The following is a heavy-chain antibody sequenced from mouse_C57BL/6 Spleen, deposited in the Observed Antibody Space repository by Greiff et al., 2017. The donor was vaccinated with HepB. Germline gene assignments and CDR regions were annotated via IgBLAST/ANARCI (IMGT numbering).Heavy chain of an antibody. CDR2: IYPSDSET. J-gene: IGHJ2*01. D-gene: IGHD1-1*02. CDR1: GYTFTSYW. CDR3: ARRGYYPDY. Sequence: QVQLQQPGAELVRPGSTVKLSCKASGYTFTSYWMDWVKQRPGQGLEWIGNIYPSDSETHYNQKFKDKATLTVDKSSSTAYMQLSSLTSEDSAVYYCARRGYYPDYWGQGTTLTVSS. V-gene: IGHV1-61*01.